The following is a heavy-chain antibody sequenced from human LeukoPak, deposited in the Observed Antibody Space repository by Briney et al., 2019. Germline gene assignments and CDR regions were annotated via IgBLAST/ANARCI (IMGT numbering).Heavy chain of an antibody. CDR3: AASSRAILSVGSRYYMDV. J-gene: IGHJ6*03. Sequence: SVKVSCKASGFTFTSSAMQWVRQARGQRLEWIGWIVVGSGNTNYAQKFQERVAITRDMSTSTAYMELSSLRSEDTAVYYCAASSRAILSVGSRYYMDVWGKGTTVTVSS. D-gene: IGHD2-15*01. CDR2: IVVGSGNT. V-gene: IGHV1-58*02. CDR1: GFTFTSSA.